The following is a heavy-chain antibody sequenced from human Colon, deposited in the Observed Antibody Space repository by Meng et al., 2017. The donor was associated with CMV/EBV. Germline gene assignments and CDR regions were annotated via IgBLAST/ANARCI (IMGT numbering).Heavy chain of an antibody. CDR2: IHSGGTSI. CDR1: GFSSVDLW. CDR3: LKLPPGY. V-gene: IGHV3-74*01. D-gene: IGHD1-1*01. Sequence: EGLVVESGGRFIPRGGSRSLLCGRSGFSSVDLWVDWGRQSLGKGPRWVSRIHSGGTSISYANSVKGRFTISGDNAKTTVYLQMNSLRDEDTAVYYCLKLPPGYWGQGTLVTVSS. J-gene: IGHJ4*02.